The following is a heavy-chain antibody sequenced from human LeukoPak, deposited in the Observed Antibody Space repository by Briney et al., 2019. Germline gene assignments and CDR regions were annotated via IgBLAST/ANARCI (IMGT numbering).Heavy chain of an antibody. V-gene: IGHV3-7*01. Sequence: GGSLRLSCAASGFTFSSYWMSWVRQAPGKGLEWVANIKQDGSEKYYVDSVKGRFTISRDNARNSLYLQMNSLRAEDTAVYYCARDTGERSSEVSWFDPWGQGTLVTVSS. J-gene: IGHJ5*02. D-gene: IGHD3-10*01. CDR2: IKQDGSEK. CDR1: GFTFSSYW. CDR3: ARDTGERSSEVSWFDP.